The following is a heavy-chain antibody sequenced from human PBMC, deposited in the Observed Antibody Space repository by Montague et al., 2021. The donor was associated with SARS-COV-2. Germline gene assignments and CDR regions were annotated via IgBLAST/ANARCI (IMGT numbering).Heavy chain of an antibody. D-gene: IGHD1-26*01. V-gene: IGHV3-48*03. CDR3: APREWELGAFDI. J-gene: IGHJ3*02. CDR1: GFTFSSYE. CDR2: ISSSGSTI. Sequence: SLRLSCAASGFTFSSYEMNWVRQAPGKGPEWVSYISSSGSTIYYADSVKGRFTISRDNAKNSLYLQMNSLRAEDTAVYYCAPREWELGAFDIWGQGTMVTVSS.